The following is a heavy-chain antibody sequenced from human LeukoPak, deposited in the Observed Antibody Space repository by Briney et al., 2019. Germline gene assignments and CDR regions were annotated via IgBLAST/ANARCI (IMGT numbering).Heavy chain of an antibody. CDR3: ARGAVAASYYFDS. Sequence: PGGSLRLSCAASGFVFSNYWMHWVRQAPGKGLVWVSRIHSDGTITNYADAVKGRLTISRDNAKNTLYLQVSSLTAEGTAIYYCARGAVAASYYFDSWGQGTLVTVSS. J-gene: IGHJ4*02. V-gene: IGHV3-74*01. CDR2: IHSDGTIT. D-gene: IGHD6-19*01. CDR1: GFVFSNYW.